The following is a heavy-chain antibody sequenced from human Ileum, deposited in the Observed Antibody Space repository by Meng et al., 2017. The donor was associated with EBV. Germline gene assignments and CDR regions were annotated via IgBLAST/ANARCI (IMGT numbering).Heavy chain of an antibody. J-gene: IGHJ4*02. CDR2: LCPSGNT. CDR1: GGSITNGDYC. Sequence: QLQLQGWGRGLVNPPETLSLICTAAGGSITNGDYCWDWIRQAPGKGLEWITSLCPSGNTYNNPSLKSRVTTSVDTSKNQFSLWLNSMTAAETAVYYCARRRGDHDYLDDWGQGTLVTVSS. CDR3: ARRRGDHDYLDD. D-gene: IGHD4-17*01. V-gene: IGHV4-39*01.